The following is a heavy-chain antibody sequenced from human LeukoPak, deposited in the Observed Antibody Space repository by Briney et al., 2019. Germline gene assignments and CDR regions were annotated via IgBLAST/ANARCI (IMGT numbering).Heavy chain of an antibody. CDR1: GFTVSSNY. Sequence: PGGSLRLSCAASGFTVSSNYMSWVRQAPGKGLEWVSVIYSGGSTYYADSVKGRFTISRGNSKNTLYLQMYSLRAEDTAVYYCARLFKVVPAAIHTWGQGTLVTVSS. CDR2: IYSGGST. D-gene: IGHD2-2*01. V-gene: IGHV3-53*01. CDR3: ARLFKVVPAAIHT. J-gene: IGHJ5*02.